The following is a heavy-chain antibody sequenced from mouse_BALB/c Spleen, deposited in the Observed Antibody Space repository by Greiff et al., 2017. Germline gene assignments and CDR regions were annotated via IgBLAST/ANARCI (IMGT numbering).Heavy chain of an antibody. J-gene: IGHJ4*01. V-gene: IGHV2-2*02. Sequence: VKLVESGPGLVQPSQSLSITCTVSGFSLTSYGVHWVRQSPGKGLEWLGVIWSGGSTDYNAAFISRLSISKDNSKSQVFFKMNSLQANDTAIYYCARNDDGYEGAMDYWGQGTSVTVSS. CDR1: GFSLTSYG. D-gene: IGHD2-3*01. CDR2: IWSGGST. CDR3: ARNDDGYEGAMDY.